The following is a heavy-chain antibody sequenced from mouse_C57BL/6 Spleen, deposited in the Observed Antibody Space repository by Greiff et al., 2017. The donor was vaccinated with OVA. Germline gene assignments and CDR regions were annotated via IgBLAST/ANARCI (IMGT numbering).Heavy chain of an antibody. CDR3: ARGGDYPWFAY. D-gene: IGHD2-4*01. CDR1: GYTFTSYW. J-gene: IGHJ3*01. V-gene: IGHV1-69*01. CDR2: IDPSDSYT. Sequence: QVQLKQSGAELVMPGASVKLSCKASGYTFTSYWMHWVKQRPGQGLEWIGEIDPSDSYTNYNQKFKGKSTLTVDKSSSTAYMQLSSLTSEDSAVYYCARGGDYPWFAYWGQGTLVTVSA.